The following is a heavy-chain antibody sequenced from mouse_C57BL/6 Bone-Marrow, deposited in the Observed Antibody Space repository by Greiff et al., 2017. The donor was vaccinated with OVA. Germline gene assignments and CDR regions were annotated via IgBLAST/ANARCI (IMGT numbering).Heavy chain of an antibody. CDR3: ARSDYNYFDY. Sequence: DVKLQESGPELVKPGASVKIPCKASGYTFTDYNMDWVKQSHGKSLEWIGDINPNNGGTIYNQKFKGKATLTVDKSSSTAYMELRSLTSEDTAVYYCARSDYNYFDYWGQGTTLTVSS. CDR1: GYTFTDYN. V-gene: IGHV1-18*01. J-gene: IGHJ2*01. CDR2: INPNNGGT. D-gene: IGHD2-12*01.